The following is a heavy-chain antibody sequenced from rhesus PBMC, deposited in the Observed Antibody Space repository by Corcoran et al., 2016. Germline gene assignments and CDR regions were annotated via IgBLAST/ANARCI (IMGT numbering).Heavy chain of an antibody. Sequence: QVQLVQSGAEVKQPGASVKVSCKAPGSPFTTYHVHRVRQTRGQRLVWMGRINTDTGNPTYAQAFKERFTFSLNTSITTAYLQISSLKAEDTAVYFCVRSHFAPGFDYWGQGVLVTVSS. CDR1: GSPFTTYH. CDR2: INTDTGNP. V-gene: IGHV7-114*01. CDR3: VRSHFAPGFDY. J-gene: IGHJ4*01. D-gene: IGHD3S6*01.